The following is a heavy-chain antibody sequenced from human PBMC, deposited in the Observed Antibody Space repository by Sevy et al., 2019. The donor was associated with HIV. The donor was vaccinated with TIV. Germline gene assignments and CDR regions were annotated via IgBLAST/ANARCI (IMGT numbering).Heavy chain of an antibody. D-gene: IGHD2-2*01. CDR3: ARAKIVVPAARGLDV. Sequence: GGSLRLSCAASGITFSSYSMNWVRQAPGKGLEWVSYISSSSSTINYADSVKGRFTISRDNAKNSLYLQMNSRRAEDTAVYYCARAKIVVPAARGLDVWGKGTTVTVSS. J-gene: IGHJ6*04. V-gene: IGHV3-48*01. CDR1: GITFSSYS. CDR2: ISSSSSTI.